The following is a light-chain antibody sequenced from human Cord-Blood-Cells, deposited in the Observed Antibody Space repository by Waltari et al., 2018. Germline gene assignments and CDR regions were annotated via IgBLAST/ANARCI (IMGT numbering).Light chain of an antibody. CDR2: AAS. CDR1: QSISSY. CDR3: QQSYSTPYT. Sequence: DIQMNQSPSSLSASVGDRVTITCRASQSISSYLNWYQQKPGKAPKLLIYAASSLQSGVPSRFSGSGSGTDFTLTISSLQPEYFATYYCQQSYSTPYTFGQGTKLEIK. J-gene: IGKJ2*01. V-gene: IGKV1-39*01.